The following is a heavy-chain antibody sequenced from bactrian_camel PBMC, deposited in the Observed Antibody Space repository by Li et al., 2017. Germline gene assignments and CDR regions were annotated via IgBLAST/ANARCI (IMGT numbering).Heavy chain of an antibody. CDR1: GFIFGTYE. D-gene: IGHD3*01. J-gene: IGHJ6*01. CDR2: IESDGGST. Sequence: VQLVESGGGLVQPGGSLRLSCTASGFIFGTYEMSWVRQAPGKGLEWVSAIESDGGSTFYVDSVKGRFTISRDNAKSTLYLQMSSLEVEDTAMYYCAASKWFVGRQCLPSSAFDYWGQGTQVTVS. V-gene: IGHV3S40*01. CDR3: AASKWFVGRQCLPSSAFDY.